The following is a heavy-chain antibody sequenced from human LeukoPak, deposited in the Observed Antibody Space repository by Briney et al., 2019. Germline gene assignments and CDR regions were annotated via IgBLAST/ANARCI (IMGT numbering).Heavy chain of an antibody. Sequence: GSSVKVSCKASGGTFSSYAISWVRQAPGQGLEWMGGIIPIFGTANYAQKFQGRVTITTDESTSTAYMELSSLRSEDTAMYYCARLRGSGWYGSYFDYWGQGTLVTVSS. J-gene: IGHJ4*02. V-gene: IGHV1-69*05. CDR1: GGTFSSYA. D-gene: IGHD6-19*01. CDR3: ARLRGSGWYGSYFDY. CDR2: IIPIFGTA.